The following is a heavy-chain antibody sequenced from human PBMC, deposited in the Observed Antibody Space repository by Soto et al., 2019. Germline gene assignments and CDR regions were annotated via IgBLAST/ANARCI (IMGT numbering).Heavy chain of an antibody. CDR3: ASCGYSYGPFYY. D-gene: IGHD5-18*01. CDR1: GGTFSSYA. J-gene: IGHJ4*02. CDR2: IIPIFGTA. V-gene: IGHV1-69*06. Sequence: SVKVSCKASGGTFSSYAISWVRQAPGQGLEWMGGIIPIFGTANYAQKFQGRVTITADKTTSTAYMELNSLKTEDTAVYYCASCGYSYGPFYYWGQGTLVTVSS.